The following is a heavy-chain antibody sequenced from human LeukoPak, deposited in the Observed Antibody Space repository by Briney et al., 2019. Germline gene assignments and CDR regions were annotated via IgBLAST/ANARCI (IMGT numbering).Heavy chain of an antibody. CDR3: ARIRSIAARFGFDY. CDR1: GGSISSYY. Sequence: PSETLSLTCAVYGGSISSYYWSWIRQPPGKGLEWIGYIYYSGSTNYNPSLKSRVTISVDTSKNQFSLKLSSVTAADTAVYYCARIRSIAARFGFDYWGQGTLVTVSS. J-gene: IGHJ4*02. CDR2: IYYSGST. V-gene: IGHV4-59*01. D-gene: IGHD6-6*01.